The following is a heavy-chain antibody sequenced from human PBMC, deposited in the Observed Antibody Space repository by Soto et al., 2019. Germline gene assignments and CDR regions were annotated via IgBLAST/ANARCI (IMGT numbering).Heavy chain of an antibody. CDR2: INPSGSRT. V-gene: IGHV1-46*01. CDR3: VRDNSRQDLAWWFDP. D-gene: IGHD1-1*01. Sequence: QVQLVQSGTEVKKPGTSVKVSCQAFTTHWVHWVRQAPGQGLEWMGVINPSGSRTLSAQKFQGRVTMTSDTSTSTLYMELRSLTSEDTAVYYCVRDNSRQDLAWWFDPWGQGTLVTVSS. J-gene: IGHJ5*02. CDR1: FTTHW.